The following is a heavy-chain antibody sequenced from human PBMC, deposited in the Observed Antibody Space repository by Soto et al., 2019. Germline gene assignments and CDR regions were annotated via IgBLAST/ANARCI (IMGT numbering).Heavy chain of an antibody. CDR1: GYIFSNFG. J-gene: IGHJ6*02. CDR3: AKDASSWFYYFYGMDV. V-gene: IGHV1-18*01. Sequence: QLQLEQSRPELRKPGASVKVSCKASGYIFSNFGISWVRQAPGQGLEWMGWISGYNDNTNYAQKFQDRLRMTTDISTGTAYMELTTLRSEDTAVYYCAKDASSWFYYFYGMDVWGQVTTVTVSS. D-gene: IGHD2-2*01. CDR2: ISGYNDNT.